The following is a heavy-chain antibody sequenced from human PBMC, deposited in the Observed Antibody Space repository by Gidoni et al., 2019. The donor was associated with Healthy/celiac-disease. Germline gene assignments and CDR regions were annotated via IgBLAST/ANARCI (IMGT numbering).Heavy chain of an antibody. Sequence: QVQLQESGPGLVKPSQTLSPTCPVSRASISSGSYFWSWIRQPAGKGLEWIGRIYTSGSTNYNPSLKSRVTISVDTSKNQFSLKLSSVTAADTAVYYCAREGGTAAGFDYWGQGTLVTVSS. CDR2: IYTSGST. V-gene: IGHV4-61*02. CDR3: AREGGTAAGFDY. CDR1: RASISSGSYF. J-gene: IGHJ4*02. D-gene: IGHD6-13*01.